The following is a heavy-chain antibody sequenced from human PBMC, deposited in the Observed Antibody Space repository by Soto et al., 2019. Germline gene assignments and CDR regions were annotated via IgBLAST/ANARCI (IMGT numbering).Heavy chain of an antibody. D-gene: IGHD2-15*01. Sequence: QVQLLESGPGLVKPSGTLSLTCGVSGDSIYRSYWWSLVRLPPGKGPEWIGEIFHTGTTNYNPSRKSRLTMSVDKSKKEISLKLDSVTAADTAVYFCARSVRYGVVGDYWGQGTGVTVSS. V-gene: IGHV4-4*02. CDR1: GDSIYRSYW. J-gene: IGHJ4*02. CDR3: ARSVRYGVVGDY. CDR2: IFHTGTT.